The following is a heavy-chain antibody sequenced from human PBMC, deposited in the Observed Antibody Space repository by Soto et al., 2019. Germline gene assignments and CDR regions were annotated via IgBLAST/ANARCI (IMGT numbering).Heavy chain of an antibody. CDR3: ARDPPDVGCSSTSCYTAPG. D-gene: IGHD2-2*01. Sequence: GGSLRLSCAASGFTFSSYSMNWFRQAPGKGLEWVSSISSSSSYIYYADSVKGRFTISRDNAKNSLYLQMNSLRAEDTAVYYCARDPPDVGCSSTSCYTAPGWGQGTLVTVSS. V-gene: IGHV3-21*01. CDR1: GFTFSSYS. J-gene: IGHJ4*02. CDR2: ISSSSSYI.